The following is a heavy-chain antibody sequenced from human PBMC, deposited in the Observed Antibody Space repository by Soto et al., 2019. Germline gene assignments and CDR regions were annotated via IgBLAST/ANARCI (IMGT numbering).Heavy chain of an antibody. CDR3: ATNGHSSLDY. CDR1: GFTFDDYA. CDR2: ISWNSGSI. V-gene: IGHV3-9*01. Sequence: GGSLRLSCAASGFTFDDYAMHWVRQAPGKGLEWVSGISWNSGSIGYADSVKGRFTISRDNAKNSLYLQMNSLRAEDTALYYCATNGHSSLDYWGQGXLVTVSS. J-gene: IGHJ4*02. D-gene: IGHD2-2*01.